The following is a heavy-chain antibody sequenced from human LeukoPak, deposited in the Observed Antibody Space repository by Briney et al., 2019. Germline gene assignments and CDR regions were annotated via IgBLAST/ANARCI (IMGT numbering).Heavy chain of an antibody. CDR2: IHSSGST. J-gene: IGHJ4*02. CDR3: ARDKAGSSSLDY. D-gene: IGHD1-26*01. V-gene: IGHV4-59*01. Sequence: LETLSLTCTVSGGSISSYYWSWIRQPPGKGLEWIGYIHSSGSTNYNPSLESRVTMSVDKSKNQFSLKLSSVTVADTAVYYCARDKAGSSSLDYWGQGTLVTVSS. CDR1: GGSISSYY.